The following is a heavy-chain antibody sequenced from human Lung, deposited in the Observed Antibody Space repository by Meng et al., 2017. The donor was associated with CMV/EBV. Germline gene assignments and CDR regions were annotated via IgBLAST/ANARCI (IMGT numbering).Heavy chain of an antibody. CDR2: ISGSGGST. Sequence: GGSLRLXXAASGFTFSSYAMSWVRQAPGKGLEWVSAISGSGGSTYYADSVKGRFTISRDNSKNTLYLQMNSLRAEDTAVYYCAKGRSLGYYYYGMDVWGQGTXVTVSS. D-gene: IGHD3-16*02. V-gene: IGHV3-23*01. J-gene: IGHJ6*02. CDR3: AKGRSLGYYYYGMDV. CDR1: GFTFSSYA.